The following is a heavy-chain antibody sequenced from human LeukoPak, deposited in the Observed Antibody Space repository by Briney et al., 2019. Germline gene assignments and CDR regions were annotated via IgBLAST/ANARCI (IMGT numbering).Heavy chain of an antibody. J-gene: IGHJ3*02. D-gene: IGHD6-13*01. V-gene: IGHV4-39*01. Sequence: SETLSLTCTVSGGSISSSSYYWGWIRQPPGKGLEWIGSIYYSGSTYYNPSLKSRVTISVDTSKNQFSLKLSSVTAADTAVYYCARRSAGWDAFDIWGQGTMVTVSS. CDR2: IYYSGST. CDR3: ARRSAGWDAFDI. CDR1: GGSISSSSYY.